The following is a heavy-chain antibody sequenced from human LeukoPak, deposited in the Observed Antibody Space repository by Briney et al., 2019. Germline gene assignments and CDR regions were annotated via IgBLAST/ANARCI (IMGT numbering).Heavy chain of an antibody. J-gene: IGHJ5*02. CDR3: TRDRAGTQSWVEFDL. Sequence: GGSLRLSCAASGFSVSSTYMSWVRQAPGKGLEWVSLIYTSGSTFYADSVMGRFTISRDNSKNTLFLQLNSLRAEDSAVYYCTRDRAGTQSWVEFDLWGQGTLVTVSS. D-gene: IGHD3-10*01. V-gene: IGHV3-66*02. CDR1: GFSVSSTY. CDR2: IYTSGST.